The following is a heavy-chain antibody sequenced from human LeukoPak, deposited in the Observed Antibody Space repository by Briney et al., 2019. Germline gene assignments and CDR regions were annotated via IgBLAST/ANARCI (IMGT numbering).Heavy chain of an antibody. V-gene: IGHV1-18*01. CDR1: GYTFTSYG. D-gene: IGHD1-26*01. CDR3: ARSRSGSSPDAFDI. CDR2: ISAYNGNT. J-gene: IGHJ3*02. Sequence: GASVKVSCKASGYTFTSYGISWVRQAPGQGLEWMGWISAYNGNTNYAQKLQGRVTMTTDTSTSTAYMELRSLRSDDTAVYYCARSRSGSSPDAFDIWGQGTMVTVSS.